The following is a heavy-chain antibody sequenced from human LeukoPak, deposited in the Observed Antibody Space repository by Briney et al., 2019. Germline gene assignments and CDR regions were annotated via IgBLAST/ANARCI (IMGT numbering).Heavy chain of an antibody. CDR2: IYYSGTT. D-gene: IGHD3-3*01. J-gene: IGHJ4*02. CDR1: GGSISSSSYY. V-gene: IGHV4-39*01. Sequence: SETLSLTCTVSGGSISSSSYYWAWIRQPPGKGLEGIGSIYYSGTTYYNPSLTSRVTISVDTSKNQFSLKLSSVTAADTAVYYCARQERFMESLPHGDSWGQGTLVTVSS. CDR3: ARQERFMESLPHGDS.